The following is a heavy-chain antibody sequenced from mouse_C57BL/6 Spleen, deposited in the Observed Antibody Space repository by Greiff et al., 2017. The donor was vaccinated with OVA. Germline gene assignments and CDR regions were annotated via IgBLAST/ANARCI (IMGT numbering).Heavy chain of an antibody. Sequence: QVQLKQSGAELAKPGASVKLSCKASGYTFTSYWMHWVKQRPGQGLEWIGYINPSSGYTKYNQKFKDKATLTADKSASTAYMQLISLTYEDSAVYYCAKGYGSSYDAMDYWGQGTSVTVSS. J-gene: IGHJ4*01. CDR1: GYTFTSYW. CDR3: AKGYGSSYDAMDY. D-gene: IGHD1-1*01. V-gene: IGHV1-7*01. CDR2: INPSSGYT.